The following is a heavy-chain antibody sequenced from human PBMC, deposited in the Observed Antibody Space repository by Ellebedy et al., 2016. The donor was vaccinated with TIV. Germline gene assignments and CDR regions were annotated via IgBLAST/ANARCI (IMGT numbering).Heavy chain of an antibody. J-gene: IGHJ6*02. D-gene: IGHD5-18*01. CDR3: ARGGTAMVTGYYGMDV. CDR2: IYYSGST. CDR1: GGSISSSSYY. Sequence: SETLSLXCTVSGGSISSSSYYWGRIRQPPGKGLEWIGSIYYSGSTYYNPSLKSRVTISVDTSKNQSSLKLSSVTAADTAVYYCARGGTAMVTGYYGMDVWGQGTTVTVSS. V-gene: IGHV4-39*07.